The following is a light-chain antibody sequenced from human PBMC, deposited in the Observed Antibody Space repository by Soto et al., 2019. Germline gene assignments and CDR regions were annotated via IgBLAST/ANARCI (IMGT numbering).Light chain of an antibody. CDR3: QSYDSSSYA. J-gene: IGLJ1*01. CDR1: SSNIGAGYD. Sequence: QSVLTQPLSVSGAPGQRVTIFCTGSSSNIGAGYDVHWYQQLPGTAPKLLIYGNSNRPSGVPDRFSGSKSGTSASLAITGLQAEDEADYYCQSYDSSSYAFGTGTKVTVL. CDR2: GNS. V-gene: IGLV1-40*01.